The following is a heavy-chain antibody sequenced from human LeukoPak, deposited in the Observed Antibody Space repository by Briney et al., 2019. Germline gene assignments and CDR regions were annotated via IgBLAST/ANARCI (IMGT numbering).Heavy chain of an antibody. J-gene: IGHJ4*02. CDR1: GFTFSGYG. Sequence: HPGRSLRLSCAASGFTFSGYGMHWVRQAPGKGLEWVAVISHDLTYQAYADSVKGRFTISRDDSKNTLYVQMNSLRTEDTAFYYCARDVSNYFDYWGLGTLVTVSS. CDR3: ARDVSNYFDY. V-gene: IGHV3-30*03. CDR2: ISHDLTYQ. D-gene: IGHD3-3*02.